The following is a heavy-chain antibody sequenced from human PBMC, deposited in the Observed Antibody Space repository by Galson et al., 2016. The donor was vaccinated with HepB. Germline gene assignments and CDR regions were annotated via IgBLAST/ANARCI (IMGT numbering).Heavy chain of an antibody. J-gene: IGHJ5*02. V-gene: IGHV3-43*02. D-gene: IGHD1-26*01. CDR1: GFIFDDFA. Sequence: SLRLSCAASGFIFDDFAMHWVRQGPGKGLEWVALISGDAESEYHADTVRGRFPISRDNSQNSLYLQMDSLTTEDTGVYFCARDRSGLYNWFDPWGQGTLVTVSS. CDR3: ARDRSGLYNWFDP. CDR2: ISGDAESE.